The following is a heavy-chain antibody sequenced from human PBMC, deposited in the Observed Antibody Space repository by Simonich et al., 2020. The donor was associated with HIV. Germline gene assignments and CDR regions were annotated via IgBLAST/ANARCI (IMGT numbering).Heavy chain of an antibody. CDR1: GYTFTSYG. CDR2: ISKYNCNT. J-gene: IGHJ3*02. CDR3: ARDKKGHLPPAAFDI. Sequence: KVSCKASGYTFTSYGISWVRQAPGQGLEWRGWISKYNCNTNYAQKLQGRVTMTKETSTSTVYMELRSLRSDDTAVYYCARDKKGHLPPAAFDIWGQGTMVTVSS. V-gene: IGHV1-18*01.